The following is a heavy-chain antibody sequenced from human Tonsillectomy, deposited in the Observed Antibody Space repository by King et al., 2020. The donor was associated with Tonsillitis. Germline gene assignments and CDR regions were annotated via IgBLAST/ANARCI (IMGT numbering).Heavy chain of an antibody. CDR1: GFSVSSNY. Sequence: EVQLVESGGGLIQPGGSLRLSCAVSGFSVSSNYMTWVRQAPGQGLEWVAVMYSGGSTYHAASVKGRFTISRDTSKNTLYLQMISLRVDDTAVYYCANRGVQGGAQDYWGQGTLVIVSS. V-gene: IGHV3-53*01. D-gene: IGHD1-26*01. J-gene: IGHJ4*02. CDR3: ANRGVQGGAQDY. CDR2: MYSGGST.